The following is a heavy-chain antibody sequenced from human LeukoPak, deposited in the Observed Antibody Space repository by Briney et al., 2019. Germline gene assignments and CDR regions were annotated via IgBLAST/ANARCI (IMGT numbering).Heavy chain of an antibody. CDR1: GGSIRSGSYY. J-gene: IGHJ3*02. V-gene: IGHV4-61*02. D-gene: IGHD3-16*01. CDR3: ARGWGIDGGPLSAFDI. CDR2: IYTSGST. Sequence: SETLSLTXTVSGGSIRSGSYYWSWIRQPAGKGLEWIGRIYTSGSTNYNPSLKSRVTISVDTSKNQFSLKLSSVTAADTAVYYCARGWGIDGGPLSAFDIWGQGTMVTVSS.